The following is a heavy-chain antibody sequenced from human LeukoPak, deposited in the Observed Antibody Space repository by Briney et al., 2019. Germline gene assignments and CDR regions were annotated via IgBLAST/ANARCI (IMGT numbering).Heavy chain of an antibody. CDR1: GGTFSSYA. J-gene: IGHJ4*02. CDR3: ARANCGGDCYSGDY. Sequence: GSSVKVSCKASGGTFSSYAISWVRQAPGQGLEWMGRIIPILGIANYAQKFQGRVTITADKSTSTAYMELSSLRSEDTAVYYCARANCGGDCYSGDYWGQGTLVTVSS. CDR2: IIPILGIA. V-gene: IGHV1-69*04. D-gene: IGHD2-21*02.